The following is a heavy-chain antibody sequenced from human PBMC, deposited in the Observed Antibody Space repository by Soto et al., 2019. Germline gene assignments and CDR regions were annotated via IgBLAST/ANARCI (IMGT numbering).Heavy chain of an antibody. J-gene: IGHJ6*02. CDR3: ASHRYSYGPGYGMDV. CDR2: IYYSGST. Sequence: SETLSLTSTVSGGSISSYYWSWIRQPPGKGLEWIGYIYYSGSTNYNPSLKSRVTISVDTSKNQFSLKLSSVTAADTAVYYCASHRYSYGPGYGMDVWGQGTTVTVSS. CDR1: GGSISSYY. D-gene: IGHD5-18*01. V-gene: IGHV4-59*01.